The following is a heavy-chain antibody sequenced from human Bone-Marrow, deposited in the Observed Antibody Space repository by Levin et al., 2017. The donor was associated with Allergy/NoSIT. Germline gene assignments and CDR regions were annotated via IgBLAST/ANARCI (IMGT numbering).Heavy chain of an antibody. CDR2: ISSSSSYI. V-gene: IGHV3-21*03. D-gene: IGHD2-2*01. CDR1: GFTFSTYR. Sequence: GGSLRLSCAASGFTFSTYRMNWVRQAPGKGLEWVSSISSSSSYISYADSVKGRFTISRDNAKNSLYLQMSSLRAEDTAVYYCARDLLVPAARIPFDNWGQGTLVTVSS. CDR3: ARDLLVPAARIPFDN. J-gene: IGHJ4*02.